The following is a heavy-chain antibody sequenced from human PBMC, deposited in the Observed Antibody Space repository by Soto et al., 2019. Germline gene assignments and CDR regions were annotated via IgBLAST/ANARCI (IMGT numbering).Heavy chain of an antibody. CDR3: ARPVGDSGGYYYAFDI. Sequence: PAVTLSLTYTVSGVSISSSSYYLSWHSPPPGKGLEWIGNIYYSGSTYYNPSLKSRVTISVDTSKNQFSLKLSSVTAADTAVYYCARPVGDSGGYYYAFDIWGQGTMV. CDR1: GVSISSSSYY. V-gene: IGHV4-39*01. CDR2: IYYSGST. J-gene: IGHJ3*02. D-gene: IGHD3-22*01.